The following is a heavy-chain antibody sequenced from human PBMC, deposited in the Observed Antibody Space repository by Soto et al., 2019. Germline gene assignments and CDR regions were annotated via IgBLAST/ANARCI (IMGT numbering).Heavy chain of an antibody. V-gene: IGHV3-66*01. CDR2: IHNGGAT. CDR1: GFTVTSSY. J-gene: IGHJ4*02. D-gene: IGHD5-12*01. CDR3: ARDSRLRYVGDY. Sequence: EVQLVESGGGLVQPGGSLRLSCAVSGFTVTSSYMMWVRQAPGKGLECVSIIHNGGATSYADSVKGRFTISREYFENTLYLQMDSLRVEDTAVYFCARDSRLRYVGDYCGPGTLVTVSP.